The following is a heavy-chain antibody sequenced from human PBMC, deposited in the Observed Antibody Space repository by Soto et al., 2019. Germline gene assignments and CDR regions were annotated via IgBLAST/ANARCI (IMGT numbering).Heavy chain of an antibody. CDR1: GGTFSSYA. V-gene: IGHV1-69*12. J-gene: IGHJ6*02. Sequence: QVQLVQSGAEVKKPGSSVKVSCKASGGTFSSYAISWVRQAPGQGLEWMGGIIPIFGTANYAQKFQGRVTITADESTSTAYMELSSLRSEDTAVYYCAREPHSSSWDYYYGMDVWGQGTTVTVSS. CDR2: IIPIFGTA. CDR3: AREPHSSSWDYYYGMDV. D-gene: IGHD6-6*01.